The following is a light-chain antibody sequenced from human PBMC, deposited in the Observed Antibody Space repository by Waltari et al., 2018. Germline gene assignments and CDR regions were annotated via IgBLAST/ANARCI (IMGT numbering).Light chain of an antibody. CDR1: SSTTGADFV. CDR2: GNS. CDR3: QSYDNTGGVI. V-gene: IGLV1-40*01. Sequence: HSVLPHPPPFSGAPGQRVPIPSTGPSSTTGADFVLHWYQQFPGTAPHLLFYGNSNRPSGVPDRFSGSKSGTSASLAITGLQTEDEADYYCQSYDNTGGVIFGGGTRLTVL. J-gene: IGLJ2*01.